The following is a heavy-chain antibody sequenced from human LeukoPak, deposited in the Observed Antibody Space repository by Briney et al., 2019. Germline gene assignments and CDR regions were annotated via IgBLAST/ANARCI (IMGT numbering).Heavy chain of an antibody. CDR1: GYTFTDYY. CDR2: INPNSGET. D-gene: IGHD2-15*01. Sequence: ASVKVSCKTSGYTFTDYYIHWVRQAPGQGLEWMGWINPNSGETNSAQKFQGRVTMTGDTSISTAYMELRRVTSDDTAVYYCARNCSGGSCYPFDYWGQGTLVTVSS. J-gene: IGHJ4*02. CDR3: ARNCSGGSCYPFDY. V-gene: IGHV1-2*02.